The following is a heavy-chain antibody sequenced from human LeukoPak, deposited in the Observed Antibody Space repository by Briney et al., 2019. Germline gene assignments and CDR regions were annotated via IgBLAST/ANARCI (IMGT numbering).Heavy chain of an antibody. CDR1: GFTFSSYA. CDR3: ARDGAIQLWPNFDY. J-gene: IGHJ4*02. V-gene: IGHV3-30-3*01. D-gene: IGHD5-18*01. Sequence: PGGSLRLSCAASGFTFSSYAMHWVRQAPGKGLEWVAVISYDGSNKYYADSVKGRFTISRDNSKNTLYLQMNSLRAEDTAAYYCARDGAIQLWPNFDYWGQGTLVTVSS. CDR2: ISYDGSNK.